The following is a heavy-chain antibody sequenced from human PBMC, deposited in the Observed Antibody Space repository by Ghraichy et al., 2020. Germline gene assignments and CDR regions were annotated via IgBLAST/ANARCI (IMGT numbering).Heavy chain of an antibody. Sequence: SVKVSCKASGVTFSSYAIRWVRQAPGQGLEWMGGIIPIFGTANYAQKFQGRVTITTDESTSTAYMELSSLRSEDTAVYYCAGDWGKIVVVPAVNLYYYYGMDAWGQGTTVTVSS. V-gene: IGHV1-69*05. CDR1: GVTFSSYA. J-gene: IGHJ6*02. D-gene: IGHD2-2*01. CDR3: AGDWGKIVVVPAVNLYYYYGMDA. CDR2: IIPIFGTA.